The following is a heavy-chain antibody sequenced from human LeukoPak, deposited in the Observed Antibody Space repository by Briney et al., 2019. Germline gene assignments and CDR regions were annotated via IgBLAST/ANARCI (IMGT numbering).Heavy chain of an antibody. J-gene: IGHJ6*02. V-gene: IGHV5-51*01. CDR3: ARATNYYYYGMDV. CDR1: GYSFTSYW. Sequence: GESLKISCKGSGYSFTSYWIGWVRQMPGKGLEWMGIIYPGDSDTRYSPSFQGQVTISADKSISTAYLQWSSLEASDTAMYYCARATNYYYYGMDVWGQGTTVTVSS. D-gene: IGHD1-26*01. CDR2: IYPGDSDT.